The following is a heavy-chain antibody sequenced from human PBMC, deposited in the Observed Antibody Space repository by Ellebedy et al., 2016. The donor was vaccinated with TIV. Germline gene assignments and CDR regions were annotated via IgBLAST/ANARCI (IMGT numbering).Heavy chain of an antibody. CDR3: ARLQGSGIDY. CDR2: IYYSGST. Sequence: SETLSLTXTVSSGSINSYYWNWIRQPPGKGLEWIGYIYYSGSTNYNPSLKSRVTISLDKLKNQFSLKLSSVTAADTAVYYCARLQGSGIDYWGQGTLVTVSS. V-gene: IGHV4-59*08. D-gene: IGHD3-10*01. CDR1: SGSINSYY. J-gene: IGHJ4*02.